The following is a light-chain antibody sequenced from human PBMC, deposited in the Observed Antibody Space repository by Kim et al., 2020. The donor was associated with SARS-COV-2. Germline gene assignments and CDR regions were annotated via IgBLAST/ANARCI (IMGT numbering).Light chain of an antibody. CDR3: QAWDSSTTYV. V-gene: IGLV3-1*01. J-gene: IGLJ2*01. Sequence: SYELTQPPSVSVSPGQTASITCSGDKLGDKYACWYQQKPGQSPVLVIYQDSKRPSGIPERFSGSNSGNTATLTIIGTQAMDEADYYCQAWDSSTTYVFGGGTKLTVL. CDR2: QDS. CDR1: KLGDKY.